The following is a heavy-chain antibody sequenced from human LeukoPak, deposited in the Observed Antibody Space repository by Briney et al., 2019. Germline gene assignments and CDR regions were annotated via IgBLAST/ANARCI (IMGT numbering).Heavy chain of an antibody. D-gene: IGHD3-3*01. J-gene: IGHJ6*02. CDR1: GGTFSSYA. CDR2: IIPIFGTA. CDR3: ARGGYDFVYYYYGMDV. Sequence: ASVKVSCKASGGTFSSYAISWVRQAPGQGLEWVGGIIPIFGTADYAQKFQGRVTITADESTSTAYMELSSLRSEDTAVYYCARGGYDFVYYYYGMDVWGQGTTVTVSS. V-gene: IGHV1-69*01.